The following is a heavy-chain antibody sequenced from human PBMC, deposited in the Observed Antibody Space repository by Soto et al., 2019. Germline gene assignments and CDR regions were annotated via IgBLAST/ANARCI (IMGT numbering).Heavy chain of an antibody. V-gene: IGHV4-39*01. CDR2: IYYSGRT. D-gene: IGHD5-18*01. Sequence: SETLSLTCTVSGGSIYSSTYYWGWIRQPPGKGLEWIGNIYYSGRTSYNPSLKSRVTISLDTSKNQYSLRLTSVTAAETAVYYCARQIYSYDFSGLDPWGQGTLVTVSS. CDR3: ARQIYSYDFSGLDP. J-gene: IGHJ5*02. CDR1: GGSIYSSTYY.